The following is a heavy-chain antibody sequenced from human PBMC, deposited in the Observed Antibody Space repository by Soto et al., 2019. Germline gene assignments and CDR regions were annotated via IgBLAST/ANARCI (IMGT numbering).Heavy chain of an antibody. CDR1: GFTFSSYA. D-gene: IGHD4-17*01. J-gene: IGHJ4*02. Sequence: GSLRLSCAASGFTFSSYAMSWVRQAPGRGLEWVSAISGSGGSTYYADSVKGRFTISRDNSKNTLYLQMNSLRAEDTAVYYCAKDLYGDYGGIDYWGQGTLVTVS. CDR3: AKDLYGDYGGIDY. CDR2: ISGSGGST. V-gene: IGHV3-23*01.